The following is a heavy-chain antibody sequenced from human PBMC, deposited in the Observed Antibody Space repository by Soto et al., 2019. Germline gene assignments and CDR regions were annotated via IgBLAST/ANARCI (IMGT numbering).Heavy chain of an antibody. CDR1: GGTFSSYA. V-gene: IGHV1-69*12. Sequence: QVQLVQSGAEVKKPGSSVKVSCKASGGTFSSYAISWVRQAPGQGLEWMGGIIPIFGTANYAQKFQGGVTITADESTSTDYLELRSLRSEDTVVYYCARESRYGSGGSCYFLPGIDYWGQGTLVTVSS. D-gene: IGHD2-15*01. CDR2: IIPIFGTA. J-gene: IGHJ4*02. CDR3: ARESRYGSGGSCYFLPGIDY.